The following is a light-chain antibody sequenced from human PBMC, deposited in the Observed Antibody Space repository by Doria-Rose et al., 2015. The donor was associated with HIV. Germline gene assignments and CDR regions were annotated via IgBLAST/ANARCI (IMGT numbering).Light chain of an antibody. CDR2: WAS. J-gene: IGKJ3*01. Sequence: DIRVTQSPESLGMSLGERATLNCKSNQSLLYTSKNYLAWYQQKPGQPPKLLIDWASTRQSGFPARFSGSGSGTDFTLTISSLEAEDVAVYYCQQYYDTPSFGPGTTVDIK. V-gene: IGKV4-1*01. CDR3: QQYYDTPS. CDR1: QSLLYTSKNY.